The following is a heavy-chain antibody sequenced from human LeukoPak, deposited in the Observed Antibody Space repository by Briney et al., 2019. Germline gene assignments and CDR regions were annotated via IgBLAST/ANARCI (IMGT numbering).Heavy chain of an antibody. CDR1: GFTFTRYG. J-gene: IGHJ6*04. Sequence: GRSLRLSCAASGFTFTRYGMHWVRQAPGKGLEWVTIVYSDGSNTYYTDSGKGRFTISRKQSQNTVYLEMNRLRAEDTAVYYCARDLHRAGMDVWGKGTTVTVSS. CDR3: ARDLHRAGMDV. V-gene: IGHV3-30*12. CDR2: VYSDGSNT.